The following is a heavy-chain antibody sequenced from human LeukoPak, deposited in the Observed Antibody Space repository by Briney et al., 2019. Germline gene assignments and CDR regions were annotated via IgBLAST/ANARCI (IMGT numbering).Heavy chain of an antibody. J-gene: IGHJ4*02. CDR1: GFTFSSYG. V-gene: IGHV3-30*18. CDR2: ISYDGSNK. Sequence: PGESLRLSCAASGFTFSSYGMHWVRQAPGKGLEWVAVISYDGSNKYYAESVKGRFTISRDNSKNTLYLQMNSLRAEDTAVYYCAKGYGFDSSGSEHYFENWGQGILVTVCS. CDR3: AKGYGFDSSGSEHYFEN. D-gene: IGHD3-22*01.